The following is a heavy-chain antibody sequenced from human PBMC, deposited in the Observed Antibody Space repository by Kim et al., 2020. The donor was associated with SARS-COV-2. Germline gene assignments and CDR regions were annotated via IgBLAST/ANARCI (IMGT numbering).Heavy chain of an antibody. CDR1: GFTFSSYA. V-gene: IGHV3-23*01. CDR2: ISGSGGST. J-gene: IGHJ4*02. Sequence: GGSLRLSCAASGFTFSSYAMSWVRQAPGKGLEWVSAISGSGGSTYYADSVKGRFTISRDNSKNTLYLQMNSLRDEDTAVYYCAKASSGYTAAAGMGYWGQGTLVTVSS. D-gene: IGHD6-13*01. CDR3: AKASSGYTAAAGMGY.